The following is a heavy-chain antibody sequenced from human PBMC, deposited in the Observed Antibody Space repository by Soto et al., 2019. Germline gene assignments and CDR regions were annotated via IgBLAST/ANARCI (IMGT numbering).Heavy chain of an antibody. V-gene: IGHV3-30-3*01. Sequence: QVQVVESGGGVVQPGRSLRLSCAASGFTFNRYAMHWVHQAPGKGLEWVALILYDGSNKYYADSVKGRFTISRDNSKNTLYLHMNSLSAEDTAMYYCARDVDTAYNWFDPWGQGTLVTVSS. CDR2: ILYDGSNK. CDR1: GFTFNRYA. CDR3: ARDVDTAYNWFDP. D-gene: IGHD5-18*01. J-gene: IGHJ5*02.